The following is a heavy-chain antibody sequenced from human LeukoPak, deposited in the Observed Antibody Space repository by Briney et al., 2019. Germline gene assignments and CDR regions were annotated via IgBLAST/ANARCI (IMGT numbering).Heavy chain of an antibody. CDR2: IYTSGST. J-gene: IGHJ4*02. D-gene: IGHD6-13*01. CDR1: GGSISSYY. Sequence: SETLSLTCTVSGGSISSYYWSWIRQPAGKGLEWIGRIYTSGSTNYNPSLKSRVTMSVDTSKNQFSLKLSSVTAADTAVYYCARDIDNSSSWTYYFDYWGQGTLVTVSS. V-gene: IGHV4-4*07. CDR3: ARDIDNSSSWTYYFDY.